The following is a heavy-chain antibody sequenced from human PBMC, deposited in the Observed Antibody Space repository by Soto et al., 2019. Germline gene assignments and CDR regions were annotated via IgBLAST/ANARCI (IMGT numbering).Heavy chain of an antibody. V-gene: IGHV1-3*01. CDR2: INAGNGNT. CDR1: GYTFTSYA. J-gene: IGHJ4*02. D-gene: IGHD5-12*01. CDR3: ARGQVEMATMAVTDY. Sequence: QVQLVQSGAEVKKPGASVKVSCKASGYTFTSYAMHWVRQAPGQRLEWMGWINAGNGNTKYSQKFQGRVTITRDTSASTAYMELSSLRSEDTAVYYCARGQVEMATMAVTDYWGQGTLVTVSS.